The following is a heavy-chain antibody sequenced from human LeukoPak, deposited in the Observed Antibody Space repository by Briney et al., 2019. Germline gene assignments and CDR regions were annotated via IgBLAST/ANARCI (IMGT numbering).Heavy chain of an antibody. V-gene: IGHV1-46*01. CDR1: GYTFTSYY. CDR3: ARDRAVAGFRFDY. D-gene: IGHD6-19*01. Sequence: ASVKVSCATSGYTFTSYYIHWVRQAPGQGLEWMGVINPSGGSTGYPQKFQGRVTMTRDTSTSTVYMELSSLRFEDTAVYYCARDRAVAGFRFDYWGQGTLVTVSS. CDR2: INPSGGST. J-gene: IGHJ4*02.